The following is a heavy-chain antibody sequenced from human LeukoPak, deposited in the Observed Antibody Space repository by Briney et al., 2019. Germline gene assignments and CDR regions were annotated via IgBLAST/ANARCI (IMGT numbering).Heavy chain of an antibody. D-gene: IGHD6-6*01. Sequence: GGALRLSCAASGFTFSDTWMTWVRQAPGKGLECVGFIQSKTYGGTTDSATPVKGRFTVSRDDSKNTLYLQMSSLKTEDTAVYYCTTWSSQFDYWGQGTLVTVSS. CDR1: GFTFSDTW. CDR2: IQSKTYGGTT. CDR3: TTWSSQFDY. V-gene: IGHV3-15*01. J-gene: IGHJ4*02.